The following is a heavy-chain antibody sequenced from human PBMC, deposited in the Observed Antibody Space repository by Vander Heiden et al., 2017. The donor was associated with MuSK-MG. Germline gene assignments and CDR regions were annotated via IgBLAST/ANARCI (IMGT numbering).Heavy chain of an antibody. V-gene: IGHV4-30-2*01. CDR3: ASTQLTGGGHFYFHY. Sequence: QLQLQESGSGLVKPSQTLSLTCTVSGGSIRSGGYSCSWLRQPPGKGLEWIGYIYHRGSTYNPSLKSRVTISLDRSENQFSLKLSSVTAADTAVYYCASTQLTGGGHFYFHYWGQGTLVTVSS. J-gene: IGHJ4*02. CDR2: IYHRGST. CDR1: GGSIRSGGYS. D-gene: IGHD7-27*01.